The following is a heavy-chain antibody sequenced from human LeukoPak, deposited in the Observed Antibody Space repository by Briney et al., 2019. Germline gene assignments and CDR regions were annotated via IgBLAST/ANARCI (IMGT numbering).Heavy chain of an antibody. CDR1: GYSFTSYW. J-gene: IGHJ5*02. CDR3: ARHGDFTAMIT. V-gene: IGHV5-10-1*01. D-gene: IGHD5-18*01. Sequence: GESLKISCKGPGYSFTSYWISWVRQMPGKGLEWMGRIAPSDSYTNYSPSFQGHVTISAGKSISTAYLQWSSLKASDTAMYYCARHGDFTAMITWGQGTLVTVSS. CDR2: IAPSDSYT.